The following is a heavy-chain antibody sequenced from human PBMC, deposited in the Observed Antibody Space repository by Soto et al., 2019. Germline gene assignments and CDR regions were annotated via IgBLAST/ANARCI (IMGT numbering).Heavy chain of an antibody. CDR3: ARTKERGGNPYYYYGMDV. CDR2: IGTAGDT. Sequence: EVQLVESGGGLVQPGGSLRLSCAASGFTFSSYDMHWVRQATGKGLEWVSAIGTAGDTYYPGSVKGRFTISRENAKNSLYLQMNSLRAADTALYYCARTKERGGNPYYYYGMDVWGQGTTVTVSS. V-gene: IGHV3-13*01. J-gene: IGHJ6*02. CDR1: GFTFSSYD. D-gene: IGHD2-15*01.